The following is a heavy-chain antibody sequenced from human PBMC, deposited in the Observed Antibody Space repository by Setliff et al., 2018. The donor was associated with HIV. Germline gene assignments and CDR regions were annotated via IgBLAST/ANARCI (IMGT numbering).Heavy chain of an antibody. CDR2: ITPIGGGT. J-gene: IGHJ4*02. Sequence: ASVKVSCKASGYTLTSNHMHWVRQAPGQGLEWMGIITPIGGGTNYAQKFQGRVTITADVSTSTAYMELSSLRSEDTAVYYCARDLLLRWLDYWGQGTLVTVSS. CDR1: GYTLTSNH. CDR3: ARDLLLRWLDY. D-gene: IGHD4-17*01. V-gene: IGHV1-46*01.